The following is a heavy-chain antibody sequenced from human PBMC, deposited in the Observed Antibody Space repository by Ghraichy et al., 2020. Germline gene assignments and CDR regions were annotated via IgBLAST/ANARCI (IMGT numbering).Heavy chain of an antibody. CDR2: IRYDGSNK. V-gene: IGHV3-30*02. J-gene: IGHJ4*02. D-gene: IGHD2-2*01. CDR1: GFTFSSYG. Sequence: GESLNISCAASGFTFSSYGMHWVRQAPGKGLEWVAFIRYDGSNKYYADSVKGRCTISRDNSKNTLYLQMNSLRAEDTAVYYCAKDLKGYCSSTSCYGFDYWGQGTLVTVSS. CDR3: AKDLKGYCSSTSCYGFDY.